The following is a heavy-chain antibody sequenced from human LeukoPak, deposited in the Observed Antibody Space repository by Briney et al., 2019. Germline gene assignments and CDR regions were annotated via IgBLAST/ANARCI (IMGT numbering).Heavy chain of an antibody. V-gene: IGHV1-2*02. CDR3: ARDRIAAAGP. D-gene: IGHD6-13*01. CDR2: INPNSGGT. Sequence: GASVKVSCKASGYTFTGYYMHWVRQAPGQGLEWMGWINPNSGGTNYAQKFQGRVTMTRNTSISTAYMELSSLRSEDTAVYYCARDRIAAAGPWGQGTLVTVSS. J-gene: IGHJ5*02. CDR1: GYTFTGYY.